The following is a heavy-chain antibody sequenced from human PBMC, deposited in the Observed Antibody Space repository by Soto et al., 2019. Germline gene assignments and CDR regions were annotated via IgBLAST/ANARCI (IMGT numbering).Heavy chain of an antibody. CDR1: GFTVSSNY. V-gene: IGHV3-66*01. CDR2: IYSGGST. Sequence: GGSLRLSCAASGFTVSSNYMSWVRQAPGKGLEWVSVIYSGGSTYYADSVKGRFTISRDNSKNTLYLQMNSLRAEDTAVYYCARDTGYSSSWSTPTDYWGQGTLVTVSS. D-gene: IGHD6-13*01. J-gene: IGHJ4*02. CDR3: ARDTGYSSSWSTPTDY.